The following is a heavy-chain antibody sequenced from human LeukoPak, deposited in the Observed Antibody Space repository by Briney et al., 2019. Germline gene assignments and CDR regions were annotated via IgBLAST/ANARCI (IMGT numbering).Heavy chain of an antibody. CDR3: ARAISYTNYGMDV. V-gene: IGHV3-74*01. D-gene: IGHD4-11*01. Sequence: GGSLRLSCAASGFTLSSYWMHWVRQVPGKGLVWVSRINSDGSSTSYADSVKGRFAISRDNAKNTLYLQMNSLRAEDTAVYYCARAISYTNYGMDVWGQGTTVTVSS. CDR1: GFTLSSYW. CDR2: INSDGSST. J-gene: IGHJ6*02.